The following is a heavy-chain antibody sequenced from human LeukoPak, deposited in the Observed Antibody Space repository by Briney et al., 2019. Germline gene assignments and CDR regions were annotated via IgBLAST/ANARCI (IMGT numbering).Heavy chain of an antibody. CDR3: ATPSYYYCYYGMDV. Sequence: ASVKVSCKVSGYTLTELSMHWVRQAPGKGLEWMGGFDPEDGETIYAQKFQGRVTMTEDTSTDTAYMELSSLRSEDTAVYYCATPSYYYCYYGMDVWGQGTTVTVSS. V-gene: IGHV1-24*01. CDR2: FDPEDGET. J-gene: IGHJ6*02. CDR1: GYTLTELS.